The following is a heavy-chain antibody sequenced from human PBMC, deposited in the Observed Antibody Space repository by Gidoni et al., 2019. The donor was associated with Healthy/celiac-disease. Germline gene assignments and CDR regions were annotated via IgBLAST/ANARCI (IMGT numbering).Heavy chain of an antibody. J-gene: IGHJ6*03. V-gene: IGHV1-69*02. D-gene: IGHD6-6*01. CDR1: GGTFSSYT. Sequence: QVQMVQSGSEVKKPGSSVKVSCKASGGTFSSYTIRWLRQAPGQGLEWRGRIIPILGIANYAQKFQGRVTITADKSTSTAYMELSSLRSEDTAVYYCARGSEYSSSSPYYYYMDVWGKGTTVTVSS. CDR3: ARGSEYSSSSPYYYYMDV. CDR2: IIPILGIA.